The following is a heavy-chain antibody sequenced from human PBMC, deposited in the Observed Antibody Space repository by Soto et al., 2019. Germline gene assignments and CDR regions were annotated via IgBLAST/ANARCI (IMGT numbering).Heavy chain of an antibody. D-gene: IGHD1-1*01. CDR1: RFTFSKYS. Sequence: EVQLVESGGVLVQPGGSLRLSCAASRFTFSKYSMNWVRQAPGQGLEWVSYISSSSSATYYADSVKGRFTISRDNAKNSLYLQMNSLRAEDTAVYYCAREIGTTSYYMDVWGKGTTVTVS. V-gene: IGHV3-48*01. CDR3: AREIGTTSYYMDV. CDR2: ISSSSSAT. J-gene: IGHJ6*03.